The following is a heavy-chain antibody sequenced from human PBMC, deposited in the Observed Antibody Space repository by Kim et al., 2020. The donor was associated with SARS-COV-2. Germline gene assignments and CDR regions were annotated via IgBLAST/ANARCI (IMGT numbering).Heavy chain of an antibody. CDR2: INRSGGGT. CDR1: GFTFTFYS. Sequence: ASVKVSCKASGFTFTFYSMHLVRQAPGQGLEWMGMINRSGGGTNYAQKFQGRVTMTGDTSTNTVYMELSSLRSDDTAVYYCAKEGGHWGRGTLVTVSS. D-gene: IGHD3-16*01. V-gene: IGHV1-46*01. J-gene: IGHJ4*02. CDR3: AKEGGH.